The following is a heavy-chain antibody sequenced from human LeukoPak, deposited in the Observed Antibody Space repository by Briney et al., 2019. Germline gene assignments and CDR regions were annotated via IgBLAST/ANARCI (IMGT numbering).Heavy chain of an antibody. CDR3: ARDTTVAGGWFFDL. V-gene: IGHV3-21*01. Sequence: PGGSLRLSCAASGFIFSTFSVNWVRQAPGKGLEWVSSITSTSSHIYYADSVGGRFTISRDNAKNSLYLQMNSLRAEDTAVYYCARDTTVAGGWFFDLWGRGTLVTVSS. J-gene: IGHJ2*01. CDR2: ITSTSSHI. CDR1: GFIFSTFS. D-gene: IGHD6-19*01.